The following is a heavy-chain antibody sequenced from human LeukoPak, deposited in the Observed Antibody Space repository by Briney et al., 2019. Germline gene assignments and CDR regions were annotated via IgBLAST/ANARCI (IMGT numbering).Heavy chain of an antibody. V-gene: IGHV3-49*04. CDR3: TRVRRGQWLSFDYFDY. Sequence: AGGSLRLSCTASGFTFGDYAMSWVRQAPGKGLEWVGFIRSKAYGGTTEYAASVRGRFTISRDDSKSIAYLQMNSLKTEDTAVYYCTRVRRGQWLSFDYFDYWGQGTLVTVSS. J-gene: IGHJ4*02. CDR2: IRSKAYGGTT. CDR1: GFTFGDYA. D-gene: IGHD6-19*01.